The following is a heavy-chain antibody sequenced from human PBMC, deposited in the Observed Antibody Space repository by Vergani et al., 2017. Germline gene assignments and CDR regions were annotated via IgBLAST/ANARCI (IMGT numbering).Heavy chain of an antibody. J-gene: IGHJ4*02. V-gene: IGHV1-69*13. Sequence: QVQLVQSGAEVKKPGASVKVSCKASGYTFTSYAMHWVRQAPGQRLEWMGGIIPIFGTANYAQKFQGRVTITADESTSTAYMELSSLRSEDTAVYYCASKGYSSSWYDLDYWGQGTLVTVSS. D-gene: IGHD6-13*01. CDR2: IIPIFGTA. CDR1: GYTFTSYA. CDR3: ASKGYSSSWYDLDY.